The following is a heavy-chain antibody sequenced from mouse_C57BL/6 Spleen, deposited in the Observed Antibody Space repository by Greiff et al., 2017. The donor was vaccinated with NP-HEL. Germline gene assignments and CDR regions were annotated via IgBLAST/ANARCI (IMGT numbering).Heavy chain of an antibody. D-gene: IGHD2-4*01. CDR1: GYTFTSYT. V-gene: IGHV1-4*01. J-gene: IGHJ3*01. CDR3: ALYYDYAWFAY. CDR2: INPSSGYT. Sequence: VQLVESGAELARPGASVKMSCKASGYTFTSYTMHWVKQRPGQGLEWIGYINPSSGYTKYNQKFKDKATLTADKSSSTAYMQLSSLTSEDSAVYYCALYYDYAWFAYWGPGTLVTVSA.